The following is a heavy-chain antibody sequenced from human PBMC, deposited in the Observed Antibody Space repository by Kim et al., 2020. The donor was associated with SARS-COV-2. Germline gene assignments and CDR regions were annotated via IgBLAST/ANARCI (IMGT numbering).Heavy chain of an antibody. V-gene: IGHV4-59*01. D-gene: IGHD3-3*01. CDR1: GGSISSYY. J-gene: IGHJ4*02. Sequence: SETLSLTCTVSGGSISSYYWSWIRQPPGKGLEWIGYIYYSGSTNYNPSLKSRVTISVDTSKNQFSLKLSSVTAADTAVYYCARGGVMGVETDYWGQGTLVTVSS. CDR2: IYYSGST. CDR3: ARGGVMGVETDY.